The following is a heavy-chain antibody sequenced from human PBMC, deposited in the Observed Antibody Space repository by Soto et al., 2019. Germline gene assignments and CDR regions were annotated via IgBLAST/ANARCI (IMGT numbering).Heavy chain of an antibody. CDR3: ARDRIGFRQLVDYWFDY. Sequence: QVQLVQSGAEVKKPGASVKFSCKASGYTFTSYGISWVRQAPGQGLEWMGWSSAYNGNTNYAQKLQGRVTMTTDTSTSIAYMELRSLRSDDTAVYYCARDRIGFRQLVDYWFDYWGQGTLVTVSS. D-gene: IGHD6-6*01. CDR2: SSAYNGNT. V-gene: IGHV1-18*01. J-gene: IGHJ4*02. CDR1: GYTFTSYG.